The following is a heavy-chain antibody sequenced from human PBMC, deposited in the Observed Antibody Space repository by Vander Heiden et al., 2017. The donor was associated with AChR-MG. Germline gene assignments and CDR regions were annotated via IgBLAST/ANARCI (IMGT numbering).Heavy chain of an antibody. CDR2: IIPIFGTA. D-gene: IGHD3-10*01. CDR3: ARDKFGELYAISPLGGYGMDV. J-gene: IGHJ6*02. Sequence: QVQLVQSGAEVKKPGSSVKVSCKASGGTFSSYAISWVRQAPGQGLEWMGGIIPIFGTANYAQKFQGRVTITADESTSTAYMELSSLRSEDTAVYYCARDKFGELYAISPLGGYGMDVWGQGTTVTVSS. CDR1: GGTFSSYA. V-gene: IGHV1-69*01.